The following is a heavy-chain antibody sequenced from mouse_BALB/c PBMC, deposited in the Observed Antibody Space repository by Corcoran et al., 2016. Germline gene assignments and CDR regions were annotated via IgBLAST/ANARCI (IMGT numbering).Heavy chain of an antibody. CDR2: INPNNGGT. Sequence: VQLQTSGPELVQHAASVKISCKTYGYTFTEYTMHWVKQSHGKSLEWIGGINPNNGGTSYNQKFKGKATLTVDKSSSTAYMELRSLTSEDSAVYYCARERDGSYWYFDVWGAGTTVTVSS. D-gene: IGHD2-3*01. CDR1: GYTFTEYT. CDR3: ARERDGSYWYFDV. V-gene: IGHV1-18*01. J-gene: IGHJ1*01.